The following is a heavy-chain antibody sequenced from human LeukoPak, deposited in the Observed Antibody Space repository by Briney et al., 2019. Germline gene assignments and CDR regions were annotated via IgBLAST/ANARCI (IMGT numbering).Heavy chain of an antibody. V-gene: IGHV3-21*01. CDR3: ARDLMYVGSYYPPH. CDR1: GFTFSSYS. J-gene: IGHJ4*02. Sequence: GGSLRLSCAASGFTFSSYSMNWVRQAPGKGLEWVSSITSSSTYIYYADSVKGRFTNSRDNAKNSLYLQMNSLRAEDTAVYYCARDLMYVGSYYPPHWGQGTLVTVSS. D-gene: IGHD1-26*01. CDR2: ITSSSTYI.